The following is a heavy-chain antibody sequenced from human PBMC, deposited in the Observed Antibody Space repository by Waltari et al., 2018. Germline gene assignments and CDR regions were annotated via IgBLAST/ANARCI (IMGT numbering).Heavy chain of an antibody. V-gene: IGHV1-24*01. D-gene: IGHD3-3*01. CDR1: GYTLTELS. CDR3: ATILRFLEWLQY. CDR2: FDPEERET. J-gene: IGHJ4*02. Sequence: QVQLVQSGAEVKKPGASVKVSCKVSGYTLTELSMHWVRQAPGKGLEWMGGFDPEERETIDAQKFQGRVTMTEDTSTDTAYMELSSLRSEDTAVYYCATILRFLEWLQYWGQGTLVTVSS.